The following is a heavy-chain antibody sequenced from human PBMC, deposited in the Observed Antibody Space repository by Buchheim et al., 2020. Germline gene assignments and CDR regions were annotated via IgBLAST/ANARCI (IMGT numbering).Heavy chain of an antibody. CDR3: ARRGYCSSTSCGLLDY. CDR1: GGSISSSSYY. D-gene: IGHD2-2*01. V-gene: IGHV4-39*01. Sequence: QLQLQESGPGLVKPSETLSLTCTVSGGSISSSSYYWGWIRQPPGKGLEWIGSIYYSGSTYYNPSLKRRVTISGDTSKNQFSLKLSSVTAADTAVYYCARRGYCSSTSCGLLDYWGQGTL. CDR2: IYYSGST. J-gene: IGHJ4*02.